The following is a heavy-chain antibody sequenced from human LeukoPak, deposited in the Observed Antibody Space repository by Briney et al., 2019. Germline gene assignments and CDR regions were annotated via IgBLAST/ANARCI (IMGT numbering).Heavy chain of an antibody. CDR2: IYSSGST. CDR3: ARKATYGSGSFRYYYYMDV. J-gene: IGHJ6*03. Sequence: SETLSLTCNVSGGSIRGYYWSWIRQPPGKGLEWIGYIYSSGSTNYNPSLKSRVTMSVDTSKNQFSLKLSSVTAADTAVYYCARKATYGSGSFRYYYYMDVWGKGTTVTVSS. CDR1: GGSIRGYY. D-gene: IGHD3-10*01. V-gene: IGHV4-59*12.